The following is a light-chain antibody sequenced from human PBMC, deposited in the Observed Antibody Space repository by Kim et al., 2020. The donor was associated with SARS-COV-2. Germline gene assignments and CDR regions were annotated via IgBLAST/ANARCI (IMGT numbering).Light chain of an antibody. CDR3: QQRYSWPRT. CDR2: DAS. CDR1: QSVSIF. V-gene: IGKV3-11*01. J-gene: IGKJ2*01. Sequence: SVSPGGGATLSYRASQSVSIFFAWYQQKPGQAPRVLIYDASNRATGIPARFSGSGSGTDFTLTISSLEPEDFAHYYCQQRYSWPRTFGQGTKLEI.